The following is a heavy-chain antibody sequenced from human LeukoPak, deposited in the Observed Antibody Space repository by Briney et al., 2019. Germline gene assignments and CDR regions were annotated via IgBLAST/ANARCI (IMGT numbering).Heavy chain of an antibody. CDR3: AKVCPRGDAFDI. Sequence: GGSLRLSCAASEFTFSSYAMSWVRQAPGKGLEWVSAISGSGGSSYYADSVKGRFTISRDNSKNTLYLQMNSLRAEDTAVYYCAKVCPRGDAFDIWGQGTMATVSS. J-gene: IGHJ3*02. D-gene: IGHD3-10*01. V-gene: IGHV3-23*01. CDR1: EFTFSSYA. CDR2: ISGSGGSS.